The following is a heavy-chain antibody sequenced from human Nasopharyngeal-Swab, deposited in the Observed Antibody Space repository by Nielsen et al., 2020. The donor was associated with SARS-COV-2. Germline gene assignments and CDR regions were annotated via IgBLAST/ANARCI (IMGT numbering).Heavy chain of an antibody. CDR2: IWYDGSNK. Sequence: GRQAPGKGLEWVAVIWYDGSNKYYADSVKGRFTISRDNSKNTLYLQMNSLRAEDTAVYYCARGPWFTEGEYWFDPWGQGTLVTVSS. D-gene: IGHD3-10*01. J-gene: IGHJ5*02. CDR3: ARGPWFTEGEYWFDP. V-gene: IGHV3-33*01.